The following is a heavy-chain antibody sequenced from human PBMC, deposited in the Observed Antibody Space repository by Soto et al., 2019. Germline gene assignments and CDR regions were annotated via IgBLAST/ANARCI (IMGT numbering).Heavy chain of an antibody. Sequence: SVKVSCKASGYTFTSYAISWVRQAPGKGLEWMGKIIPTFGRTNYAQKFQGRLSISADDSTSTAYMELTSLESEDTAVYYCARDPLSSFAMDVWGQGTTVTVSS. CDR3: ARDPLSSFAMDV. D-gene: IGHD3-10*02. J-gene: IGHJ6*02. CDR2: IIPTFGRT. V-gene: IGHV1-69*13. CDR1: GYTFTSYA.